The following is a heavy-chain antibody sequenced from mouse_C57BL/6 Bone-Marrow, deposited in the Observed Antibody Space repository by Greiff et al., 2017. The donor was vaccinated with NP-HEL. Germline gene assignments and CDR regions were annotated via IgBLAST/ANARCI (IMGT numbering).Heavy chain of an antibody. V-gene: IGHV1-52*01. D-gene: IGHD2-4*01. J-gene: IGHJ4*01. Sequence: QVQLQQPGAELVRPGSSVKLSCKASGYTFTSYWMHWVKQRPIQGLEWIGNIDPSDSETHYNQKFKDKATLTVDKSSSTAYMQLSSLTSEDSAVYYCARANVIYDDYVYAMDYWGQGTSVTVSS. CDR1: GYTFTSYW. CDR2: IDPSDSET. CDR3: ARANVIYDDYVYAMDY.